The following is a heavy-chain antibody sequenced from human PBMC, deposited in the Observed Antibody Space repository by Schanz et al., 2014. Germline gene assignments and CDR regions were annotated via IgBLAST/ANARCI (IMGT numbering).Heavy chain of an antibody. CDR2: INPNSGGT. V-gene: IGHV1-2*02. CDR3: ARDGIGADKR. D-gene: IGHD6-13*01. CDR1: GYTFISYF. Sequence: QVQLVQSGAEVKKPGASVKVSCKASGYTFISYFIHWVRQAPGQGLEWMGWINPNSGGTDYAQKFQGRVTMTSDTSISTAYMVLSRLRSDDTAIYYCARDGIGADKRWGQGTLVTVSS. J-gene: IGHJ4*02.